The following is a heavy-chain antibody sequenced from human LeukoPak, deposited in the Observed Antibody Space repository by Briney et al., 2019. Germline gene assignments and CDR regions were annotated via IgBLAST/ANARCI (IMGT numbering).Heavy chain of an antibody. CDR2: ISSSGSTL. D-gene: IGHD3-10*01. J-gene: IGHJ4*02. Sequence: GGSLRLSCAASGFTFSSYEMNWVRQAPGKGLEWVSYISSSGSTLNYADSVKGRFTISRDNAKNSLYLQMNSLRAEDTAVYYCARGRSYNYLGQGTLVTVSS. V-gene: IGHV3-48*03. CDR3: ARGRSYNY. CDR1: GFTFSSYE.